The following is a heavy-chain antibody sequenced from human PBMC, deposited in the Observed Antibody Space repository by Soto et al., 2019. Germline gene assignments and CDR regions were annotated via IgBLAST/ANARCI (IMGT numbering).Heavy chain of an antibody. CDR1: GGSISSYY. J-gene: IGHJ4*02. D-gene: IGHD5-12*01. V-gene: IGHV4-59*01. CDR3: ARIERGYDFSYDY. CDR2: IYYSGST. Sequence: SETLSLTCTVSGGSISSYYWSWIRQPPGKGLEWIGYIYYSGSTNYNPSLKSRVTISVDTSKNQFSLKLSSVTAADTAVYYCARIERGYDFSYDYWGQGTLVTVSS.